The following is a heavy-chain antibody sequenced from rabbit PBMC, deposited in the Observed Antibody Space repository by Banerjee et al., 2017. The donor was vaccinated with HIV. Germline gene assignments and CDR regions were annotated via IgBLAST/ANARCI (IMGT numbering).Heavy chain of an antibody. CDR1: GFSFSSSYW. V-gene: IGHV1S45*01. CDR3: ARGTYGYAGYAPNL. CDR2: IYGGYGGST. Sequence: QEQLEESGGDLVKPEGSLTLTCTASGFSFSSSYWICWVRQAPGTGLEWIACIYGGYGGSTNYATWAKGRFTITKTSSTTVTLQMTSLTAADTATYFCARGTYGYAGYAPNLWGPGTLVTVS. J-gene: IGHJ4*01. D-gene: IGHD6-1*01.